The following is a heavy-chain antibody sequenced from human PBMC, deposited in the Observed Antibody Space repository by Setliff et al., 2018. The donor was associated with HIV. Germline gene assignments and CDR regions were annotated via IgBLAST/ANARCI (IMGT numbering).Heavy chain of an antibody. D-gene: IGHD2-15*01. CDR3: ARTRGESCTGGRCYERFDY. Sequence: ASVKVSCKTSGYTFTAYYIHWVRQAPGQGLEWMGWINPNSGDTDYAQKFQDRVTVTRDTSINTAYMELSRLRSDDTAVFYCARTRGESCTGGRCYERFDYWGQGTLVTVPQ. CDR2: INPNSGDT. J-gene: IGHJ4*02. V-gene: IGHV1-2*02. CDR1: GYTFTAYY.